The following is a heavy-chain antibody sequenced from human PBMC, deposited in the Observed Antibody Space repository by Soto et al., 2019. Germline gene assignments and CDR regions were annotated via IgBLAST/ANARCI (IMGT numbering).Heavy chain of an antibody. Sequence: QVQLVDSGGGSVKPGGSLRLSCAASGFTFSDYYMSWIRQAPGKGLEWVSYITPSGDSMYYADSVERRFTISRDNAKNSLYLQMNSLRAEDTAVCYCARGHWQLECWGQGTLVIVSS. V-gene: IGHV3-11*01. CDR1: GFTFSDYY. CDR3: ARGHWQLEC. D-gene: IGHD6-13*01. J-gene: IGHJ4*02. CDR2: ITPSGDSM.